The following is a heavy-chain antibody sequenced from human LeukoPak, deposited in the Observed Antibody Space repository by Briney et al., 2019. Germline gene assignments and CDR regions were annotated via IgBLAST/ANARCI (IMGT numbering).Heavy chain of an antibody. V-gene: IGHV4-59*08. Sequence: SETLSLTCTVSGGSIDSNSWTWIRQPPGKGLEWIGYIYYSGTTNYSPSLKSRVTMSVDMSKSQFSLKLSSVTAADTAVSYCARRSSSWKNWFDPWGQGTLVTVSS. CDR2: IYYSGTT. D-gene: IGHD6-13*01. CDR1: GGSIDSNS. J-gene: IGHJ5*02. CDR3: ARRSSSWKNWFDP.